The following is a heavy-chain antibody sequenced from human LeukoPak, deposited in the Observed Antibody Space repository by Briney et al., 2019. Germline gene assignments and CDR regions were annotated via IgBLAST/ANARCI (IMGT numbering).Heavy chain of an antibody. CDR3: ARDKRRVAAGPENSFDY. CDR1: GFTFSSYS. D-gene: IGHD6-13*01. J-gene: IGHJ4*02. CDR2: ISSSSSSYI. V-gene: IGHV3-21*04. Sequence: PGGSLRLSCAASGFTFSSYSMNWVHQAPGKGLEWVSSISSSSSSYIYYADSVKGRFTISRDNAKNSLYLQMNSLRAEDTAVYYCARDKRRVAAGPENSFDYWGQGTLVTVSS.